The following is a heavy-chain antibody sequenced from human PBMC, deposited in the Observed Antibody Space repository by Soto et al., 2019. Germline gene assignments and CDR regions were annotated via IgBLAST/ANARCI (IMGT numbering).Heavy chain of an antibody. J-gene: IGHJ4*02. D-gene: IGHD3-22*01. Sequence: QVQLVQSGAEVKKPGASVKVSCKASGYTFTRYGISWVRQAPGQGLEWMGWISAYNGNTNYAQKLQGRVTMTTDTSTSTAYMELRSLRSDDTAVYYCASSDYYDSSGYYSYFDYWGQGTLVTVSS. V-gene: IGHV1-18*01. CDR3: ASSDYYDSSGYYSYFDY. CDR1: GYTFTRYG. CDR2: ISAYNGNT.